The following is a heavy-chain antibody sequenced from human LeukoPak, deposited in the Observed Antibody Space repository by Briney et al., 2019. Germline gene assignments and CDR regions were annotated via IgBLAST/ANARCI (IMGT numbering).Heavy chain of an antibody. D-gene: IGHD3/OR15-3a*01. CDR3: ATSYDLGWLIGY. CDR1: GFTFGDTW. V-gene: IGHV3-7*03. Sequence: GGSLRLSCAASGFTFGDTWMNWVRQVPGQGLEWVANIKQDGSEKFYVASVKGRFTISRDNGKSSLYLQMNSLRAEDTALYYCATSYDLGWLIGYWGQGTLVTVSS. J-gene: IGHJ4*02. CDR2: IKQDGSEK.